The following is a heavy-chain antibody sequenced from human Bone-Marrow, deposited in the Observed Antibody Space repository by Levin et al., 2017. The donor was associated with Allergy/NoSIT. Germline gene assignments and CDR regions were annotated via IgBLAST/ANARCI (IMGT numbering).Heavy chain of an antibody. V-gene: IGHV5-51*01. J-gene: IGHJ5*02. D-gene: IGHD6-13*01. CDR1: GYSFTSYW. CDR3: ARLGIAAAGTYLGNWFDP. CDR2: IYPGDSDT. Sequence: GESLKISCKGSGYSFTSYWIGWVRQMPGKGLEWMGIIYPGDSDTRYSPSFQGQVTISADKSISTAYLQWSSLKASDTAMYYCARLGIAAAGTYLGNWFDPWGQGTLVTVSS.